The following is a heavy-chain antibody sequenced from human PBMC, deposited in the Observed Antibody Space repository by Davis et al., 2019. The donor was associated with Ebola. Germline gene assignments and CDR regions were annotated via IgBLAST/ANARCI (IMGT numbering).Heavy chain of an antibody. D-gene: IGHD3-22*01. CDR3: ARDQGYYDSSAFDP. CDR1: GYTFVNYG. V-gene: IGHV1-2*02. CDR2: INPNSGGT. J-gene: IGHJ5*02. Sequence: ASVKVSCKASGYTFVNYGVTWVRQAPGQGLEWMGWINPNSGGTKYAQKFQGRVTMTRDTSISTAYMELSRLRSDDTAVYYCARDQGYYDSSAFDPWGQGTLVTVSS.